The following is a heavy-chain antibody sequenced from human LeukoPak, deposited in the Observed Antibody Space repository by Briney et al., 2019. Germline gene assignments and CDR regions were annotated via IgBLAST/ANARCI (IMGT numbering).Heavy chain of an antibody. J-gene: IGHJ3*02. CDR3: AHRGPYYYDSSGYYFDAFDI. V-gene: IGHV2-5*08. D-gene: IGHD3-22*01. Sequence: ESGPTLVNPTQTLTLTCTFSGFSLSTSGMRVSWIRQPPGKALEWLALIYWNDDKRYSPSLKSRLTITKDTSKNQVVLTMTNMDPVDTATYYCAHRGPYYYDSSGYYFDAFDIWGQGTMVTVSS. CDR2: IYWNDDK. CDR1: GFSLSTSGMR.